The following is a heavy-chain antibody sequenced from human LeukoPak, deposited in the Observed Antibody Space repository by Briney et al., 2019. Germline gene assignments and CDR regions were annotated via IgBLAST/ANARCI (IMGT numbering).Heavy chain of an antibody. CDR1: GYTFTGYY. CDR2: INPNSGGT. CDR3: ARGERYFDWLLDY. Sequence: ASVKVSCKASGYTFTGYYMHWVRQAPGQGLEWMGWINPNSGGTNYAQKFQGWVTMTRDTSISTACMELSRLRSDDTAVYYCARGERYFDWLLDYWGQGTLVTVSS. V-gene: IGHV1-2*04. D-gene: IGHD3-9*01. J-gene: IGHJ4*02.